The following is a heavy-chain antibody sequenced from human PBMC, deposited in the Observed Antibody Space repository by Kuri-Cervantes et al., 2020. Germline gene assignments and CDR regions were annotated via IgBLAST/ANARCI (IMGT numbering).Heavy chain of an antibody. V-gene: IGHV3-30*03. J-gene: IGHJ6*02. Sequence: GESLKISCAASGFTFSSYGMHWVRQAPGKGLEWVAVISYDGSNKHYADSVKGRFTISRDNSKNTLYLQMNSLRAEDTAVYYCARGPTGGVGGVNFYGMDVWGQGTTVTVSS. D-gene: IGHD3-16*01. CDR1: GFTFSSYG. CDR3: ARGPTGGVGGVNFYGMDV. CDR2: ISYDGSNK.